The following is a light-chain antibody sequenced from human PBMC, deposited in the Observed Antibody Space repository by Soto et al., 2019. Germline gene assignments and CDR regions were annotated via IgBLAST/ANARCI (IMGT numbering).Light chain of an antibody. J-gene: IGKJ2*01. CDR1: QDISNY. CDR2: DAS. Sequence: DIQMTQSPSSLSASVGDRVTITCQASQDISNYLNWYQQKPGKAPKLLIYDASNLETGFPSRFSGSGFGTDFTFTISSLQPEDIATYYCQQYDNLPVTFGQGTKLEIK. CDR3: QQYDNLPVT. V-gene: IGKV1-33*01.